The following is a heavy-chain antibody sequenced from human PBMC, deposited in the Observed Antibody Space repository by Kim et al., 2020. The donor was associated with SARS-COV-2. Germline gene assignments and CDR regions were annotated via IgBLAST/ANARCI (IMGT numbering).Heavy chain of an antibody. J-gene: IGHJ4*02. V-gene: IGHV3-30*03. D-gene: IGHD2-15*01. Sequence: GGSLRLSCAASGFTFGSYGMHWVRQAPGKGLEWVAVISYDGSRKYYADSVKGRFTISRDNSKNTLYLQMNSLRAEDTAVYYCARDRGGLGCSGDSCYYFDYWGQGPLVTVSS. CDR2: ISYDGSRK. CDR1: GFTFGSYG. CDR3: ARDRGGLGCSGDSCYYFDY.